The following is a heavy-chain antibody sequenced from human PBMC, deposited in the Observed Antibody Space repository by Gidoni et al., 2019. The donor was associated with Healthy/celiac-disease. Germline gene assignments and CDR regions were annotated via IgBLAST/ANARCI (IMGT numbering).Heavy chain of an antibody. V-gene: IGHV3-15*07. D-gene: IGHD3-10*01. CDR1: GFTFSNAW. CDR2: IKSKTDGGKT. CDR3: TAVSRLWFGELLDY. J-gene: IGHJ4*02. Sequence: EVQLVESGVGLVKPGGSLRLSCAASGFTFSNAWMNWVRQAPGTGVGWVGRIKSKTDGGKTDYAAPVKGKFTISRDDSKNTLYLQMNSLKTEDTAVYYCTAVSRLWFGELLDYWGQGTLVTVSS.